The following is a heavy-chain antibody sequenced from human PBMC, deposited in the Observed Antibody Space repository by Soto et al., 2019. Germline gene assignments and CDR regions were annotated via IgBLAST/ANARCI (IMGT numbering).Heavy chain of an antibody. J-gene: IGHJ4*02. V-gene: IGHV4-59*08. CDR3: ARRYGSCFDY. CDR2: IYYSGST. D-gene: IGHD5-18*01. CDR1: GGSISSYY. Sequence: QVQLQESGPGLVKPSETLSLTCTVSGGSISSYYWSWIRQPPGKGLEWIGYIYYSGSTNYNPSLKSRVTISVYTSNNQFSLKLSSVTAADTAMYYCARRYGSCFDYWGQGTLVTVSS.